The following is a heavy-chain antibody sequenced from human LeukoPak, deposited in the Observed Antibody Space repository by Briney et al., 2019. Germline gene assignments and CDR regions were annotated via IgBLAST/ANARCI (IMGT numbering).Heavy chain of an antibody. J-gene: IGHJ5*02. CDR3: ARGPTNSPSYYDILTGLTNWYFDP. D-gene: IGHD3-9*01. CDR1: GYTFTSYD. V-gene: IGHV1-8*01. CDR2: MNPNSGNT. Sequence: ASVKVSCKASGYTFTSYDINWVRQATGQGLDWMGWMNPNSGNTGYAQKFQGRVTMTRNTSISTAYMELSSLRSEDTAVYYCARGPTNSPSYYDILTGLTNWYFDPWGQGTLVTVSS.